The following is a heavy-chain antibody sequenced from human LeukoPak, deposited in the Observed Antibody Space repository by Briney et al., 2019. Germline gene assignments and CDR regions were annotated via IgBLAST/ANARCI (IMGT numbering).Heavy chain of an antibody. V-gene: IGHV4-34*01. Sequence: PSETLSLTCAVYGGSFSGYYWSWIRQPPGKGLEWIGEINHSGSTNYNPSLKSRVTISVDTSKNQFSLKLSSVTAADTAVYYCARRKALGSSDYWGQGTLVTVSS. CDR3: ARRKALGSSDY. CDR1: GGSFSGYY. J-gene: IGHJ4*02. CDR2: INHSGST. D-gene: IGHD1-26*01.